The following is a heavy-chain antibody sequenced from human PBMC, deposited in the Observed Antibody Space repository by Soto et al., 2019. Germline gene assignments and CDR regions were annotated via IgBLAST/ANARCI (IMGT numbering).Heavy chain of an antibody. CDR1: GYSFTSYW. V-gene: IGHV5-51*01. Sequence: PGESLKLSCKGSGYSFTSYWIGWVRQMPGKGLEWMGIIYPGDSDTRYSPSFQGQVTISADKSISTAYLQWSSLKASDTAMYYCAGGRIAAAGSHLRHYYYGMDVWGQGTTVTVSS. CDR3: AGGRIAAAGSHLRHYYYGMDV. J-gene: IGHJ6*02. CDR2: IYPGDSDT. D-gene: IGHD6-13*01.